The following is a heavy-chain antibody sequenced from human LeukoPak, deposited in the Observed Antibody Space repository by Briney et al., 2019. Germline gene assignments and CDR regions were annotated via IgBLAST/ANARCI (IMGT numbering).Heavy chain of an antibody. CDR1: GYTFTSYG. CDR3: ARGASGRYGDDYFDY. Sequence: ASVKVSCKASGYTFTSYGITWVRQAPGQGLEWMGCISPYNGNTKYAQNFQGRVSMTTDTSTNTAYMELRSLRSDDTALYYCARGASGRYGDDYFDYWGQGTLVTVSS. J-gene: IGHJ4*02. CDR2: ISPYNGNT. V-gene: IGHV1-18*01. D-gene: IGHD1-26*01.